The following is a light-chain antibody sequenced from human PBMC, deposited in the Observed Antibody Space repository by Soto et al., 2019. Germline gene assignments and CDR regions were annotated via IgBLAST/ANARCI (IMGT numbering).Light chain of an antibody. CDR1: QSIGTF. Sequence: DIQMTQSPSTLSASVGDRVTITCRASQSIGTFLNWYQQNQGKAPKLLMYAASSLQGGVPSRFSGSGSGTHFTLTINGLQPEDFATYYCQQSFSTPRTFGQGTKVDIK. J-gene: IGKJ1*01. V-gene: IGKV1-39*01. CDR2: AAS. CDR3: QQSFSTPRT.